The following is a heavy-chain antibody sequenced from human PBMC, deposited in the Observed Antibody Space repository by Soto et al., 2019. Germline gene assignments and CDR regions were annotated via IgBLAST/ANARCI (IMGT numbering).Heavy chain of an antibody. J-gene: IGHJ5*02. V-gene: IGHV2-5*02. D-gene: IGHD3-22*01. CDR3: AHRATMTFFGLIIDNGIWFDP. CDR1: GFSLSTSGAA. CDR2: IYWDGDK. Sequence: QINLIESGPTLVKPTQTLTLTCTFSGFSLSTSGAAVGWVRQPPGRALEWLALIYWDGDKRYNASLGNRLTITKDTSMNQVVLTLTNVDPADTATYYCAHRATMTFFGLIIDNGIWFDPWGQGTRVIVSS.